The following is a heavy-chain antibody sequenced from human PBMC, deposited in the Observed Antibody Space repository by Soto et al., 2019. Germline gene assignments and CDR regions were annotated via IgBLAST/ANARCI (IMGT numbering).Heavy chain of an antibody. CDR3: ARFIAAAYYFDY. D-gene: IGHD6-6*01. J-gene: IGHJ4*02. V-gene: IGHV4-39*01. Sequence: ETLSLTCTVSGGSISSSSYYWGWIRQPPGKGLEWIGSIYYSGSTYYNPSLKSRVTISVDTSKNQFSLKLSSVTAADTAVYYCARFIAAAYYFDYWGQGTLVTVSS. CDR1: GGSISSSSYY. CDR2: IYYSGST.